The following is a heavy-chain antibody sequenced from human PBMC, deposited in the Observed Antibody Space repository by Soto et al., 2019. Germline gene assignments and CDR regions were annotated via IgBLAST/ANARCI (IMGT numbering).Heavy chain of an antibody. Sequence: ASVKDSFKASGDTFTSYAMHWVRQARGQRLEWMRWINAGNGNTKYSQKFQGRVTITRDTSASTAYMELSSLRSEDTAVYYCARMYSSGCYFGAGNYEFWEQVPMVLASS. V-gene: IGHV1-3*01. CDR1: GDTFTSYA. CDR3: ARMYSSGCYFGAGNYEF. J-gene: IGHJ6*01. CDR2: INAGNGNT. D-gene: IGHD6-19*01.